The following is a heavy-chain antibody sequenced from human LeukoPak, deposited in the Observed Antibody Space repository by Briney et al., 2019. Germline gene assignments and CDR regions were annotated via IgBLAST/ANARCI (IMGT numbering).Heavy chain of an antibody. CDR1: GFTHYSSH. CDR3: ARNYYDSSAYYYFDY. D-gene: IGHD3-22*01. Sequence: GGPLRLFCAASGFTHYSSHMLWLPQAPGKALEGVTYIYSGGGTYYAESVKGRFPIPRDNSKNTLYLQMNSLRAEDTAVYYCARNYYDSSAYYYFDYWGQGTLVTVSS. J-gene: IGHJ4*02. V-gene: IGHV3-66*01. CDR2: IYSGGGT.